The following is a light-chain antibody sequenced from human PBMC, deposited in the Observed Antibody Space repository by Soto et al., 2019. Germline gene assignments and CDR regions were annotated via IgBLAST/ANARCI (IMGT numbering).Light chain of an antibody. CDR3: QHYGSSPPAYT. CDR1: QSVSSSY. Sequence: EIVLTQPPGTLSLSPGERATLSSRARQSVSSSYLAWYQQKPGQAPRLLIYGASSRATGIPDRFSGSGSGTDFTVTISRLEPEDFAVYYCQHYGSSPPAYTFGQGTKLEIK. J-gene: IGKJ2*01. V-gene: IGKV3-20*01. CDR2: GAS.